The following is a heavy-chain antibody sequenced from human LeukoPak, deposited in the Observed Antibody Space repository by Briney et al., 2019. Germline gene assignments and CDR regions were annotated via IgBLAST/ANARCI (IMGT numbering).Heavy chain of an antibody. CDR1: GGSFSGYY. D-gene: IGHD6-13*01. V-gene: IGHV4-34*01. Sequence: SETLSLTCAVYGGSFSGYYWSWIRQPPGKGLEWIGEINHSGSTNYNPSLKSRVTISVDTSKNQFSLKLSSVTAADTAVYYCARRRGGHWPYSSSRSYYYYGMDVWGQGTTVTVS. CDR3: ARRRGGHWPYSSSRSYYYYGMDV. CDR2: INHSGST. J-gene: IGHJ6*02.